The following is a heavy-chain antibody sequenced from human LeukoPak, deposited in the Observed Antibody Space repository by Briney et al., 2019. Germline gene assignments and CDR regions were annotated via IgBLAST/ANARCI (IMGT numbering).Heavy chain of an antibody. CDR1: GGSFTDYY. D-gene: IGHD1-26*01. CDR2: IYYSGST. CDR3: AREVNVGSYYFDY. J-gene: IGHJ4*02. V-gene: IGHV4-59*01. Sequence: SETLSLTCTVSGGSFTDYYWSWIRQPPGKGLEWIGYIYYSGSTNYNPSLKSRVTISVDTSKNQFSLKLSSVTAADTAVYYCAREVNVGSYYFDYWGQGTLVTVSS.